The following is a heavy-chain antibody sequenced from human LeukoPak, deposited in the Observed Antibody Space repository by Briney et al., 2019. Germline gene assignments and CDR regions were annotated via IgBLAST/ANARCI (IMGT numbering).Heavy chain of an antibody. V-gene: IGHV3-30-3*01. D-gene: IGHD6-19*01. Sequence: PGGSLRLSCAASGFTFSNYAIHWVRQAPGKGWEWVADISFDGDNDYYADSVRGRFIIARDNAKNSLYLQMNSLRAGDTAVYYCATTVAGTRWALGYWGQGTLVTVSS. CDR3: ATTVAGTRWALGY. CDR1: GFTFSNYA. CDR2: ISFDGDND. J-gene: IGHJ4*02.